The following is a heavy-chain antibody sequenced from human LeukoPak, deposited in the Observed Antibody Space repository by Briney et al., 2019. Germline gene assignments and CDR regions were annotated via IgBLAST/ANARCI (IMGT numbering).Heavy chain of an antibody. CDR3: AKDGVVGATPYYLDY. V-gene: IGHV3-30*18. Sequence: GGSLRLSCAASGFTFSSYGMHWVRQAPGKGLEWVAVISYDGSNKYYADSVKGRFTISRDNSKNTLYLQMNSLRAEDTAVYYCAKDGVVGATPYYLDYWGQGTLVTVSS. D-gene: IGHD1-26*01. J-gene: IGHJ4*02. CDR1: GFTFSSYG. CDR2: ISYDGSNK.